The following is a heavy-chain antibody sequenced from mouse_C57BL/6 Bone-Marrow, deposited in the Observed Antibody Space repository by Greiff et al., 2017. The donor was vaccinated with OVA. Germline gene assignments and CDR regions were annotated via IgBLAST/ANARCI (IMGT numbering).Heavy chain of an antibody. CDR1: GYTFTSYG. D-gene: IGHD2-4*01. J-gene: IGHJ2*01. CDR2: IYPRSGNT. V-gene: IGHV1-81*01. CDR3: VIYYDYDEGAYFDY. Sequence: QVQLQQSGAELARPGASVKLSCKASGYTFTSYGISWVKQSTGQGLEWIGEIYPRSGNTYYNEKFKGKATLTADKSSSTAYMELRSLTSEDSAVYFCVIYYDYDEGAYFDYWGQGTTLTVSS.